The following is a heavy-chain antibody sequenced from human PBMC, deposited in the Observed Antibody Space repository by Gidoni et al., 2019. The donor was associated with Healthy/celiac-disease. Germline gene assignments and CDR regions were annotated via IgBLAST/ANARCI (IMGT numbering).Heavy chain of an antibody. CDR1: GFTFSSYS. CDR2: ISSSSSTI. CDR3: ARQESFWSGYSAPSHDAFDI. Sequence: EVQLVESGGGLVQPGGSLRLSCAASGFTFSSYSMNWVRQAPGKGLEWVSYISSSSSTIYYADSVKGRFTISRDNAKNSLYLQMNSLRDEDTAVYYCARQESFWSGYSAPSHDAFDIWGQGTMVTVSS. V-gene: IGHV3-48*02. J-gene: IGHJ3*02. D-gene: IGHD3-3*01.